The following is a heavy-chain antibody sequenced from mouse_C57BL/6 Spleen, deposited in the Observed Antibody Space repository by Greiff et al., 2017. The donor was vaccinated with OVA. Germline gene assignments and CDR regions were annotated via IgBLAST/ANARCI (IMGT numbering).Heavy chain of an antibody. J-gene: IGHJ2*01. Sequence: QVQLQQPGAELVKPGASVKLSCKASGYTFTSYWMHWVKQRPGRGLEWIGRIDPNSGGTKYNEKFKSKATLTVDKPSSTAYMQLSSLTSEDSAVYYCARASDITTVVATPFDYWGQGTTLTVSS. CDR3: ARASDITTVVATPFDY. CDR1: GYTFTSYW. V-gene: IGHV1-72*01. CDR2: IDPNSGGT. D-gene: IGHD1-1*01.